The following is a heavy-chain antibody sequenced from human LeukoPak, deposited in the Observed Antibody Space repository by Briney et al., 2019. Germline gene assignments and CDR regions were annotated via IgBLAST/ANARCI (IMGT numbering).Heavy chain of an antibody. CDR1: GFTFRQYY. D-gene: IGHD1-26*01. CDR3: ASPSEVGAIDY. V-gene: IGHV3-11*01. Sequence: GGSLRLSCAASGFTFRQYYMSWIRQARGKGLEGVSYICSSGCTIYYADSVKGRFTISRDNAKNSLYLQMNSLRAEDTAVYYCASPSEVGAIDYWGQGTLVTVSS. J-gene: IGHJ4*02. CDR2: ICSSGCTI.